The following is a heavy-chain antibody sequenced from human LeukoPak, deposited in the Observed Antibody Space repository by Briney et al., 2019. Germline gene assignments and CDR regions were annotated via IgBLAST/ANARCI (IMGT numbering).Heavy chain of an antibody. Sequence: GQGGEWVGGMNPNRGNTGYAQKFQGRVTITRNTSISTAYMELSSLRSEDTAVYYCARRFFPKHWGQGTLVTVSS. CDR3: ARRFFPKH. V-gene: IGHV1-8*01. CDR2: MNPNRGNT. D-gene: IGHD3-10*01. J-gene: IGHJ1*01.